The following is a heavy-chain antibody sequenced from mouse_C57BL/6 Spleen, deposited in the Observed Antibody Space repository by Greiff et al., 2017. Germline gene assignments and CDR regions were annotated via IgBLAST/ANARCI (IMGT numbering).Heavy chain of an antibody. CDR1: GYTFTSYW. D-gene: IGHD4-1*01. CDR2: IDPSDSYT. CDR3: ARRGLASWDTFDY. Sequence: VQLQQPGAELVMPGASVKLSCKASGYTFTSYWMHWVKQRPGQGLEWIGEIDPSDSYTNYNQKFKGKSTLTVDKSSSTAYMQLSSLTSEDSAVYYCARRGLASWDTFDYWGQGATLTVSS. V-gene: IGHV1-69*01. J-gene: IGHJ2*01.